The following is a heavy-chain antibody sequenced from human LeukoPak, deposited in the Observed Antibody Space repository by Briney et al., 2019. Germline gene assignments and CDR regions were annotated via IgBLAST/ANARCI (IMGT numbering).Heavy chain of an antibody. CDR2: IYYSGST. Sequence: SEPLSLTCTVSGGSISSYYWIWIRQPPGKALEGIGYIYYSGSTNYNLSLQSRVTISVDTSQIQFSLKLSSVTAAATAVYYCARATKGLLHLTSYNWFDPWGQGTLVTVSS. J-gene: IGHJ5*02. CDR1: GGSISSYY. D-gene: IGHD3/OR15-3a*01. CDR3: ARATKGLLHLTSYNWFDP. V-gene: IGHV4-59*01.